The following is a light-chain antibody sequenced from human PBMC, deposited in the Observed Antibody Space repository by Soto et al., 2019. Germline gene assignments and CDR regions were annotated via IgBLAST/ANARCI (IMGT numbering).Light chain of an antibody. V-gene: IGKV1-39*01. Sequence: DIQMTQSPSSLSASVGDRITITCRASENIARHLNWYQQKPGKAPNLLIYAASNLQNGVPLRFRGGGSGTDFTLTISNLQPEDFATSYCQQSYSTLPITFGQGTRLEIK. CDR3: QQSYSTLPIT. J-gene: IGKJ5*01. CDR2: AAS. CDR1: ENIARH.